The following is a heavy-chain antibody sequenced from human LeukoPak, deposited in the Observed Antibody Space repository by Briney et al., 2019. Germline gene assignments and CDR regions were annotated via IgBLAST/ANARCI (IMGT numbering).Heavy chain of an antibody. CDR3: ARTGYCSGGSCYDYSWYFDL. CDR1: GGSFSGYY. D-gene: IGHD2-15*01. J-gene: IGHJ2*01. Sequence: SETLSLTCAVYGGSFSGYYWSWIRQPPGKGLEWIGSIYHSGSTYYNPSLKSRVTISVDTSKNQFSLKLSSVTAADTAVYYCARTGYCSGGSCYDYSWYFDLWGRGTLVTVSS. CDR2: IYHSGST. V-gene: IGHV4-34*01.